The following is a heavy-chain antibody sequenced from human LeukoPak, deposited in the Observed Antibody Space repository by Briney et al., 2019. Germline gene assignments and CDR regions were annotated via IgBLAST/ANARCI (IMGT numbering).Heavy chain of an antibody. J-gene: IGHJ4*02. D-gene: IGHD1-26*01. CDR1: GFTFDDYA. CDR3: AKDSRAKVGATDFDY. V-gene: IGHV3-9*01. CDR2: IRWNSGSI. Sequence: PGRSLRLSCAASGFTFDDYAMHWVRQAPGKGLEWVSGIRWNSGSIGYADSVKGRFTISRDNAKNSLYLQMNSLRAEDTAVYYCAKDSRAKVGATDFDYWGQGTLVTVSS.